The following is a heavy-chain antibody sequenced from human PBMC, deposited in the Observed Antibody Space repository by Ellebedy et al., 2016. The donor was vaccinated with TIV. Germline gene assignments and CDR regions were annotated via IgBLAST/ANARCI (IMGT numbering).Heavy chain of an antibody. CDR1: GFTFTSLA. Sequence: GESLKISCAASGFTFTSLAMHWVRQAPGKGPAWVSGISGSGGTTYYTDSVKGRFTISRDNSKNTLYLQMNSLRVEDTAVYYCVGRPQSSGWYGHFDYWGQGTLVTVSS. CDR2: ISGSGGTT. D-gene: IGHD6-19*01. J-gene: IGHJ4*02. CDR3: VGRPQSSGWYGHFDY. V-gene: IGHV3-23*01.